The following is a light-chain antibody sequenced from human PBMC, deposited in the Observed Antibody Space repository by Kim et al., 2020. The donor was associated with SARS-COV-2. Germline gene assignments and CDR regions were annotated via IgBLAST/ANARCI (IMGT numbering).Light chain of an antibody. V-gene: IGLV2-14*04. CDR3: SSYTSSSHV. Sequence: PGQSITSSCTGTSSDVGGYNYVSWYQQHPGKAPKLMIYDVSKRPSGVSNRFSGSKSGNTASLTISGLQAEDEADYYCSSYTSSSHVFGTGTKVTVL. CDR2: DVS. J-gene: IGLJ1*01. CDR1: SSDVGGYNY.